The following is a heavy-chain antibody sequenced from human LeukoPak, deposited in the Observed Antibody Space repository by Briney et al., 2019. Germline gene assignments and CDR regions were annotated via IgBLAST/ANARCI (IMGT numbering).Heavy chain of an antibody. Sequence: GGSLRLSCAASGFTFNSYAMSWVRQAPGRGLEWVSAISGSGGSTYYADSVKGRFTISRDNSKNTLYLQMNSLRAEDTAVYYCAAQTYYYDSSGYYAWGQGTLVTVSS. CDR2: ISGSGGST. CDR1: GFTFNSYA. D-gene: IGHD3-22*01. CDR3: AAQTYYYDSSGYYA. V-gene: IGHV3-23*01. J-gene: IGHJ5*02.